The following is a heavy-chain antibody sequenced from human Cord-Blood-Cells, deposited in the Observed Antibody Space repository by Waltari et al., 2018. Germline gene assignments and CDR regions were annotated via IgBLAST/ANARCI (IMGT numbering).Heavy chain of an antibody. D-gene: IGHD6-13*01. CDR1: GFTFDDYA. V-gene: IGHV3-9*03. Sequence: EVQLVESGGGLVQPGRYLRLSCAASGFTFDDYAMHWVRPAPGKGLEWVSGISWNSGSIGYADSVKGRFTISRDNAKNSLYLQMNSLRAEDMALYYCAKAPIGIAAAGHFDYWGQGTLVTVSS. CDR2: ISWNSGSI. CDR3: AKAPIGIAAAGHFDY. J-gene: IGHJ4*02.